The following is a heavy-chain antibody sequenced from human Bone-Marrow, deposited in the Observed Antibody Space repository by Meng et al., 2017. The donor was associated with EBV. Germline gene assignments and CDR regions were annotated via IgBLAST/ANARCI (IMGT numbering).Heavy chain of an antibody. V-gene: IGHV4-39*07. CDR2: IYYRESP. CDR1: SGLLGSSSDR. J-gene: IGHJ4*02. CDR3: AREYDSSGYSDY. Sequence: GPGLVNSELTLSLLQAVSSGLLGSSSDRCGWVPRPRGKGLGLIGSIYYRESPYYNPSRKSRVTKSVDTHHNQFSLKLSSVSGADTAVYYCAREYDSSGYSDYWGQGTLVTVSS. D-gene: IGHD3-22*01.